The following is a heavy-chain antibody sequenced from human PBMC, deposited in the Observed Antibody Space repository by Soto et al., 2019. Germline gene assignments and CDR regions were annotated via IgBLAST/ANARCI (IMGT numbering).Heavy chain of an antibody. CDR2: ISESGST. CDR3: ARGSGIVALPGELEDVNYDF. Sequence: VQLQQWGAGLVKPSETLSLSCAVYGQSFSGHSWAWIRQPPGKGLEWIGEISESGSTYYNPSLKSRVTISTDTSKKQFSLKLNSVTAADTAAYFCARGSGIVALPGELEDVNYDFLGQGPMVNVSS. V-gene: IGHV4-34*01. D-gene: IGHD1-1*01. J-gene: IGHJ4*02. CDR1: GQSFSGHS.